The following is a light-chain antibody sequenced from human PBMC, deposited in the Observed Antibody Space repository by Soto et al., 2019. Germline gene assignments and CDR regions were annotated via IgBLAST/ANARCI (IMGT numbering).Light chain of an antibody. CDR1: SSDIGGHHF. CDR3: SSYTSSSLYV. J-gene: IGLJ1*01. V-gene: IGLV2-14*01. CDR2: EVT. Sequence: QSALTQPASVPGSPGQSITISCTGTSSDIGGHHFVSWYQQQSGKAPKLVIYEVTDRPSGVSGRFSGSKFGNTASLTISGLQPEDEADYYCSSYTSSSLYVFGTGTKVTVL.